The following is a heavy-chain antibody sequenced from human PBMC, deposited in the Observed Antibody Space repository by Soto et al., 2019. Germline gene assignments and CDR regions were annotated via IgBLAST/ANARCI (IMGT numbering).Heavy chain of an antibody. CDR1: GGSISSGGYY. CDR3: ARGPRYSSSWFDY. V-gene: IGHV4-31*03. Sequence: SETLSLTCTVSGGSISSGGYYWSWIRQHPGKGLEWIGYIYYSGSTYYNPSLKSRVTISVDTSKNQFSLKLSSVTAADTAVYYCARGPRYSSSWFDYWGQGTLVTVSS. D-gene: IGHD6-13*01. J-gene: IGHJ4*02. CDR2: IYYSGST.